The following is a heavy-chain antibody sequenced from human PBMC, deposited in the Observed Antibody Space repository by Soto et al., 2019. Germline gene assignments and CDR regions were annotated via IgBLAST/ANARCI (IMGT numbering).Heavy chain of an antibody. CDR2: IWYDGSNK. D-gene: IGHD3-10*01. J-gene: IGHJ4*02. CDR1: GFTFSSYG. CDR3: ARDDPSIPPYYGSGTLDY. V-gene: IGHV3-33*01. Sequence: GGSLRLSCAASGFTFSSYGMHWVRQAPGKGLEWVAVIWYDGSNKYYADSVKGRFTISRDNSKNTLYLQMNSLRAEDTAVYYCARDDPSIPPYYGSGTLDYWGQGTLVTVSS.